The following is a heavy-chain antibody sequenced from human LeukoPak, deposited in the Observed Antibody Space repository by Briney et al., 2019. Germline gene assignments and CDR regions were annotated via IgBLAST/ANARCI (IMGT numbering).Heavy chain of an antibody. J-gene: IGHJ4*02. CDR2: INPSGGST. D-gene: IGHD4-17*01. V-gene: IGHV1-46*01. Sequence: GASVKVSCKASGYTFTSYYMHWVRQAPGQGLEWMGIINPSGGSTSYAQKFQGRVTMTRDTSTSTAYMELRSLRSDDTAVYYCARDPHYGDYLDYWGQGTLVTVSS. CDR1: GYTFTSYY. CDR3: ARDPHYGDYLDY.